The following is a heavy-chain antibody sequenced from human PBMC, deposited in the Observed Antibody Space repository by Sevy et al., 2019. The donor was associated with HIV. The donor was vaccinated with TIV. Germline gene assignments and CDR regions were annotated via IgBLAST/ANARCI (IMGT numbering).Heavy chain of an antibody. CDR3: GRVVDFWSGYLDY. Sequence: SETLSLTCTVSGDSISSSTYHWGWIRQSPGKGLEWIGDIYYSGNTNYNPSLTSRATISVDTSKNKFSLNLTSVTAADAAVYYCGRVVDFWSGYLDYWGQGTLVTVSS. CDR2: IYYSGNT. V-gene: IGHV4-39*01. D-gene: IGHD3-3*01. CDR1: GDSISSSTYH. J-gene: IGHJ4*01.